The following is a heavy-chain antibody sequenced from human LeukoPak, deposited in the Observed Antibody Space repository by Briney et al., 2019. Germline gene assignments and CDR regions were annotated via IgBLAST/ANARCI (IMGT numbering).Heavy chain of an antibody. CDR2: IYSGGST. Sequence: GGSLRLSCAASGFTVSSNYMSWVRQAPGKGLEWVSVIYSGGSTYYADSVKGRFTISRDNSKNTLYLQMNSLRAEDTAVYYCARDSFAYDFWSGLDYWGQGTLVTVSS. J-gene: IGHJ4*02. CDR1: GFTVSSNY. CDR3: ARDSFAYDFWSGLDY. D-gene: IGHD3-3*01. V-gene: IGHV3-53*01.